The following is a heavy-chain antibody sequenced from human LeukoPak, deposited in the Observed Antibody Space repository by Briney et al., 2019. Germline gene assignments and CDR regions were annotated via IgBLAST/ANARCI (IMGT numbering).Heavy chain of an antibody. Sequence: SETLSLTCTVSGGSISSSSYYWGWLRQPPGKGLEWIVSIYYSGSTHYNPSLKSRVTISVDTSKNQLSLKVSSVTAADTAVYYCARHRFSSGWFALLNYFDPWGQGTLVTVSS. D-gene: IGHD6-19*01. CDR2: IYYSGST. CDR3: ARHRFSSGWFALLNYFDP. V-gene: IGHV4-39*01. CDR1: GGSISSSSYY. J-gene: IGHJ5*02.